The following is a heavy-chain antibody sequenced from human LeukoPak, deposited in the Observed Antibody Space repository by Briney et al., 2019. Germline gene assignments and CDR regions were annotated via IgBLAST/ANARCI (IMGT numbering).Heavy chain of an antibody. V-gene: IGHV4-59*08. J-gene: IGHJ4*02. Sequence: SETLSLTCTVSGGSISSYYWSWIRQPPGKGLEWIGYNYYSGSTNYNPSLKSRVTISVDTSKNQFSLKLSSVTAADTAVYYCARTDIVVVPAAKGGHYYFDYWGQGTLVTVSS. CDR3: ARTDIVVVPAAKGGHYYFDY. CDR2: NYYSGST. CDR1: GGSISSYY. D-gene: IGHD2-2*01.